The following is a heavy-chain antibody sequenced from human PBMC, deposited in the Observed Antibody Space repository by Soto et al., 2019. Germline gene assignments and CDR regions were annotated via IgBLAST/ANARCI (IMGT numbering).Heavy chain of an antibody. Sequence: GGSLRLSCAASGFTFSSYAMSWVRQAPGKGLEWVSAISGSGGSTYYADSVKGRFTISRDNSKNTLYLQMNSLRAEDTAVYYCAKDTRVHYYDFWGGLTGDYYYGMDVWGQGTTVTVSS. CDR2: ISGSGGST. J-gene: IGHJ6*02. D-gene: IGHD3-3*01. V-gene: IGHV3-23*01. CDR3: AKDTRVHYYDFWGGLTGDYYYGMDV. CDR1: GFTFSSYA.